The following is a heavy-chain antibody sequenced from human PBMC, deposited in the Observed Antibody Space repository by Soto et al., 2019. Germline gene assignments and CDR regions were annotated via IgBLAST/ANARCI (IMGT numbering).Heavy chain of an antibody. V-gene: IGHV1-2*04. Sequence: ASVKVSCKASGGTFTGYYMHWVRQAPGQGLEWMGWINPNSGGTNYAQKFQGWVTMTRDTSISTAYMELSRLRSDDTAVYYCARSAGITGTTGYYYGMDVWGQGTTVTVSS. CDR3: ARSAGITGTTGYYYGMDV. D-gene: IGHD1-7*01. J-gene: IGHJ6*02. CDR1: GGTFTGYY. CDR2: INPNSGGT.